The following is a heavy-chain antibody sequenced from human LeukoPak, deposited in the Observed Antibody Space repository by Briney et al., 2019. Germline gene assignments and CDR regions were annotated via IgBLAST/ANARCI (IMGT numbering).Heavy chain of an antibody. CDR2: IKEDGSEK. CDR1: GFTFSGYE. V-gene: IGHV3-7*05. J-gene: IGHJ4*02. Sequence: GGSVRLSCAASGFTFSGYEMDWVRQAPGKGLEWVANIKEDGSEKNYVDSVKGRFTISRDNAKNSLYLHMNSLRAEDTAVYYCARTRHGYWGYWGQGTLVTVSS. CDR3: ARTRHGYWGY. D-gene: IGHD5-18*01.